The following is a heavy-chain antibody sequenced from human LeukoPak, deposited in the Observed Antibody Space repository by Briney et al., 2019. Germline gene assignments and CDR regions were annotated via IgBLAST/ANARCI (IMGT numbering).Heavy chain of an antibody. J-gene: IGHJ4*02. CDR3: AMTSGDSYDPRLVSFDY. CDR2: IYYSGST. Sequence: SETLSLTWIIYIEELRGSKECRCRCPQHHEKKQEWIGSIYYSGSTYYNPSLKSRVTISVDTSKNQFSLKLSSVTAADTAVYYCAMTSGDSYDPRLVSFDYWGQGTLVTVSS. V-gene: IGHV4-39*01. D-gene: IGHD5-12*01. CDR1: IEELRGSKEC.